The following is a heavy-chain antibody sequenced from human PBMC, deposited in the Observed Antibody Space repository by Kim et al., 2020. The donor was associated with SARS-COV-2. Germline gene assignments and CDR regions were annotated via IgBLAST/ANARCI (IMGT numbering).Heavy chain of an antibody. D-gene: IGHD1-26*01. CDR1: GFTFSDYY. V-gene: IGHV3-11*01. J-gene: IGHJ3*02. CDR3: ARDRWELSTSAFDI. CDR2: ISSSGSTI. Sequence: GGSLRLSCAASGFTFSDYYMSWIRQAPWKGLEWVSYISSSGSTIYYADSVKGRFTISRDNAKNSLYLQMNSLRAEDTAVYYCARDRWELSTSAFDIWGQGTMVPVSS.